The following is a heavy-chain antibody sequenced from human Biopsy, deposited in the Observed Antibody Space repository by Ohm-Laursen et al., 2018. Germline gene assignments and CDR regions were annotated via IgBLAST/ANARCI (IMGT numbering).Heavy chain of an antibody. CDR1: GYTLTELS. CDR3: ATKLTGYFHH. D-gene: IGHD3-9*01. V-gene: IGHV1-24*01. Sequence: GASVKVSCKVSGYTLTELSMHWVRQAPGKGLEWMGGFAPENGKTVYAQNFQARVSMTEDTSTDTAYMELRSLRSEDTAVYYCATKLTGYFHHWGQGTLVIVSS. J-gene: IGHJ1*01. CDR2: FAPENGKT.